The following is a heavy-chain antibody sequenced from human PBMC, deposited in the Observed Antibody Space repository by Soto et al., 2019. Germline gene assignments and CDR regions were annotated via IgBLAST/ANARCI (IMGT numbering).Heavy chain of an antibody. CDR3: AREGLSSGWFSYYGMDD. D-gene: IGHD6-19*01. J-gene: IGHJ6*02. CDR2: CYGSGST. Sequence: PSQTLSLTRTVSGGASTPYSWSCIRQPAWQGLEWIGRCYGSGSTDYNPSLKRRFSMSVDASKNQVSLKGTSATAAATAVYYSAREGLSSGWFSYYGMDDWGQGTTVSVSS. CDR1: GGASTPYS. V-gene: IGHV4-4*07.